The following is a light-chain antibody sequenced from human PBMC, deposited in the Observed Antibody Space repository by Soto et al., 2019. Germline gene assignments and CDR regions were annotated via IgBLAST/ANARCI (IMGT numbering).Light chain of an antibody. CDR2: ENN. Sequence: QSVLTQPPSVSAALGQKVTISCSGSSSNIGNNYVSWYQQLPGTAPKLLIYENNKRPSGIPDRFSGSKSGTSATLGITGLQTGDEADYYCGTWDSSLSAGWVFGGGTKLTVL. CDR3: GTWDSSLSAGWV. J-gene: IGLJ2*01. V-gene: IGLV1-51*02. CDR1: SSNIGNNY.